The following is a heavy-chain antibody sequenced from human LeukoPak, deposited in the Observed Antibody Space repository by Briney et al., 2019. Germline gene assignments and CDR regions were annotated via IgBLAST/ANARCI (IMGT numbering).Heavy chain of an antibody. CDR1: GGSFSGYY. J-gene: IGHJ4*02. D-gene: IGHD2-2*01. CDR3: ARPYMSGSCHFDY. V-gene: IGHV4-34*01. Sequence: SETLSLTCAVYGGSFSGYYRSWIRQPSGKGLEWIGEINHSGSTNYNPSLKSRVTISVDTSKNQFSLKLSSVTAADTAVYYCARPYMSGSCHFDYWGQGTLVTVSS. CDR2: INHSGST.